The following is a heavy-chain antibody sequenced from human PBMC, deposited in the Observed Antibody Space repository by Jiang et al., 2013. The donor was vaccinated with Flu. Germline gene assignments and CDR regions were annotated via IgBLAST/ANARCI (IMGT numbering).Heavy chain of an antibody. CDR1: GGSISSYY. Sequence: LLKPSETLSLTCTVSGGSISSYYWSWIRQPPGKGLEWIGYIYYSGSTNYNPSLKSRVTISVDTSKNQFSLKLSSVTAADTAVYYCARVDFWSGYYAFDIWGQGTMVTVSS. J-gene: IGHJ3*02. CDR3: ARVDFWSGYYAFDI. V-gene: IGHV4-59*01. CDR2: IYYSGST. D-gene: IGHD3-3*01.